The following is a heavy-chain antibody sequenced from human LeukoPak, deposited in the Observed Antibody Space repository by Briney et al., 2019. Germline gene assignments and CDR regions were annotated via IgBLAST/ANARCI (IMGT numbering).Heavy chain of an antibody. J-gene: IGHJ6*02. V-gene: IGHV1-58*01. CDR1: GFTFTSSA. Sequence: SVKVSCEASGFTFTSSAVQWVRQARGQRLEWIGWIVVGSGNTNYAQKFQERVTITRDMSTSTAYMELSSLRSEDTAVYYCAAAIPLTNDYGDYVGYYYYGMDVWGQGTTVTVSS. D-gene: IGHD4-17*01. CDR3: AAAIPLTNDYGDYVGYYYYGMDV. CDR2: IVVGSGNT.